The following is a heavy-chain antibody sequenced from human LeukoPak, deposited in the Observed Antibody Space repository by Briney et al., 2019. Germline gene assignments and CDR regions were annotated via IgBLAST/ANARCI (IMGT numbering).Heavy chain of an antibody. Sequence: ASVKVSCKASGYTFTDYYMHWVRQAPGQGLEWMGWTNPNSGGTNYAQKFQGRVTMTRDTSISTAYMELSRLRSDDTAVYYCARLGPGMVRGVIATSLPIWGQGTLVTVSS. CDR2: TNPNSGGT. J-gene: IGHJ4*02. CDR1: GYTFTDYY. V-gene: IGHV1-2*02. D-gene: IGHD3-10*01. CDR3: ARLGPGMVRGVIATSLPI.